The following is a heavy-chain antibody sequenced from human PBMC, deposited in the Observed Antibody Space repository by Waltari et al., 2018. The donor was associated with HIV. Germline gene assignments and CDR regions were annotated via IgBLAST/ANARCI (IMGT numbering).Heavy chain of an antibody. V-gene: IGHV3-33*01. D-gene: IGHD6-13*01. Sequence: QVQLVESGGGVVQPGRSLRLSCEASGLLFSIYGMHWVRQAQGKGRDWVAVRWSEGSNKYNADSVKGRFTISRDNSNNTLYLQRNSLRAEDTAVYYWASAAGPFDNWGQGTLVTVSS. CDR1: GLLFSIYG. CDR3: ASAAGPFDN. J-gene: IGHJ4*02. CDR2: RWSEGSNK.